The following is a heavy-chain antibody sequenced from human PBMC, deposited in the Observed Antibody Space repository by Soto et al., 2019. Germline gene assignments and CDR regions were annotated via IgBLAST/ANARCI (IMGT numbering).Heavy chain of an antibody. J-gene: IGHJ4*02. Sequence: EVQLVESGGGVVQPGGSLRLSCTASGFTFNTHWMHWVRQAPGKGLVWVSRIYLDGITTNYADSVKGRLTVSRDNAKNTVYLHVNTLRDEDTAVYYCARGGPMGVDYWGQGTLVTVSS. CDR3: ARGGPMGVDY. CDR1: GFTFNTHW. CDR2: IYLDGITT. D-gene: IGHD1-26*01. V-gene: IGHV3-74*01.